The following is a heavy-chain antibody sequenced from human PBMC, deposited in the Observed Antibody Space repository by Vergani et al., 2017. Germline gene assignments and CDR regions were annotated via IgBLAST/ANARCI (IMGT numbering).Heavy chain of an antibody. V-gene: IGHV3-9*01. D-gene: IGHD6-13*01. J-gene: IGHJ4*02. CDR3: AKDRTMYSISLFDY. Sequence: EVQLVESGGGLVQPGRSLRLSCAASGFTFDDYAMHWVRQAPGKGLEWVSGISWNSGSIGYADSVKGRFTISRDNAKNSLYLQMNSLRAEDTALYYCAKDRTMYSISLFDYWSQGTLVTVSS. CDR1: GFTFDDYA. CDR2: ISWNSGSI.